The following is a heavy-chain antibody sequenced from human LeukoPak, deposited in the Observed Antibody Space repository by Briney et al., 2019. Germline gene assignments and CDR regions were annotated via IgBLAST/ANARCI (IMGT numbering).Heavy chain of an antibody. V-gene: IGHV3-23*01. CDR1: GFTFSSYA. CDR3: AKKGSRTIATGGFAC. D-gene: IGHD6-13*01. J-gene: IGHJ4*02. Sequence: RGSLRLSCAASGFTFSSYAMSWVRQAPGKGLGWISTISGSGSTTYYGDSVKGRFTISRDSSKNTLDLQMNSLRAEDTAVYYCAKKGSRTIATGGFACWGQGTLVIVSS. CDR2: ISGSGSTT.